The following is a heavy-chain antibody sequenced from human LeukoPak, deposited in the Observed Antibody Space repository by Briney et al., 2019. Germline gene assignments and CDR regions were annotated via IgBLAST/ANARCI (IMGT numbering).Heavy chain of an antibody. Sequence: PSETLSLTCTVSGGSISSYYWSWIRQPAGKGLEWIGRIYTSGTTNYNPSLKSRVTMSVDTSKSQFSLKLSSVTAADTAVYYCARSFLEWNNWFDPWGQGTLVTVSS. J-gene: IGHJ5*02. V-gene: IGHV4-4*07. CDR2: IYTSGTT. CDR3: ARSFLEWNNWFDP. CDR1: GGSISSYY. D-gene: IGHD3-3*01.